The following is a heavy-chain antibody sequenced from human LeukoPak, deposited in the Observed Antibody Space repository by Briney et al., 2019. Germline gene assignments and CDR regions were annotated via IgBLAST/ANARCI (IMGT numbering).Heavy chain of an antibody. CDR2: IYHSGST. J-gene: IGHJ4*02. V-gene: IGHV4-30-2*01. CDR3: ARDHYDSSGKGFDY. D-gene: IGHD3-22*01. Sequence: SETLSLTCTVSGGSISSGGYYWSWIRQPPGKGLEWIGYIYHSGSTYYNPSLKSRVTISVDRSKNQFSLKLSSVTAADTAVYYCARDHYDSSGKGFDYWGQGTLVTVSS. CDR1: GGSISSGGYY.